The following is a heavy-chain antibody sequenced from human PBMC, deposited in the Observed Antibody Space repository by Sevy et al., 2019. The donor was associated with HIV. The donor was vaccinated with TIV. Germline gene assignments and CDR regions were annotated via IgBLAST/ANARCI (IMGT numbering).Heavy chain of an antibody. CDR1: GYTFTTYN. J-gene: IGHJ4*02. D-gene: IGHD2-8*01. V-gene: IGHV1-18*01. CDR2: MSPYNGNK. Sequence: SVKVSCKASGYTFTTYNIVWVRQAPRQALEWLAWMSPYNGNKNYAQRVQGRVTMTTDTFTDTAFLELRSLEFDDTATYYCARGSTSWYDYWGQGTLVTVSS. CDR3: ARGSTSWYDY.